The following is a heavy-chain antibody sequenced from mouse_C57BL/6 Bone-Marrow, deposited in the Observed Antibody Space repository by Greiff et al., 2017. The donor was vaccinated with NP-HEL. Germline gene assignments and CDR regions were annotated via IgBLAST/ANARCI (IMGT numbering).Heavy chain of an antibody. CDR3: ASPYDYDVAWFAY. Sequence: EVKLVESGGDLVKPGGSLKLSCAASGFTFSSYGMSWVRQTPDKRLEWVATISSGGSYTYYPDSVKGRFPISRDNAKNTLYLQMSSLKSEDTAMYYCASPYDYDVAWFAYWGLGTLVTVSA. CDR2: ISSGGSYT. V-gene: IGHV5-6*01. CDR1: GFTFSSYG. D-gene: IGHD2-4*01. J-gene: IGHJ3*01.